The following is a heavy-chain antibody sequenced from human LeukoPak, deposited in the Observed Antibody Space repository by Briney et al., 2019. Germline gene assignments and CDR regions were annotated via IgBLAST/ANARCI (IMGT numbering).Heavy chain of an antibody. CDR3: AKNQGSGWPSSDAFDY. D-gene: IGHD6-19*01. CDR1: GFTFSNYG. Sequence: GGSLRLSCAASGFTFSNYGMHWVRQAPGKGLEWVAVISYDGSNKYYADSVKGRFTISRDNSKNTLYLQMNSLRAEDTAVYYCAKNQGSGWPSSDAFDYWGRGTLVTVSS. J-gene: IGHJ4*02. CDR2: ISYDGSNK. V-gene: IGHV3-30*18.